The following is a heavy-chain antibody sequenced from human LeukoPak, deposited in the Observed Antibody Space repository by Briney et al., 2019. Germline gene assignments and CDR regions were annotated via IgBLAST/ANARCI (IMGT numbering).Heavy chain of an antibody. CDR1: GYTFTGYY. Sequence: ASVKLSCTASGYTFTGYYMHWVRQAPGQGLEWRGWINPNSGGTNYAQKFQGRVTMTRDTSISTAYMALSRLRSDDTAVYSCARDLPYYYDSSVDYYYYGMDVWGQGTTVTVSS. J-gene: IGHJ6*02. D-gene: IGHD3-22*01. CDR3: ARDLPYYYDSSVDYYYYGMDV. CDR2: INPNSGGT. V-gene: IGHV1-2*02.